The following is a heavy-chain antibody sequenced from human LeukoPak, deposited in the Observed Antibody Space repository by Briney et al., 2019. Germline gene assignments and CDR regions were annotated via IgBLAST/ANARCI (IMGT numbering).Heavy chain of an antibody. CDR2: INPNSGGT. CDR1: GYTFTGYY. Sequence: ASVKVSCKASGYTFTGYYMHWVRQAPGQGLEWMGRINPNSGGTNYAQKFQGRVTMTRDTSISTAYMELSRLRSDDTAVYYCARDPQRGYSYGYFDYWGQGTLVTVSS. D-gene: IGHD5-18*01. J-gene: IGHJ4*02. V-gene: IGHV1-2*06. CDR3: ARDPQRGYSYGYFDY.